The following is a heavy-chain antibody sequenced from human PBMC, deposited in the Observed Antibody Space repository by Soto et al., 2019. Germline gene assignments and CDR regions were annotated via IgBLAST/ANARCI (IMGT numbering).Heavy chain of an antibody. J-gene: IGHJ4*02. CDR2: INPSGGST. CDR3: ARDRTGTTYYDFWSGSTFTYFDY. Sequence: AAVKFSCKASGYTFTSYYMHWVRQAPGQGLDWMGIINPSGGSTSYAQKFQGRVTMTRDTSTSTVYMERSSLRSEDTAVYYCARDRTGTTYYDFWSGSTFTYFDYWGQRTLVTVSS. CDR1: GYTFTSYY. V-gene: IGHV1-46*01. D-gene: IGHD3-3*01.